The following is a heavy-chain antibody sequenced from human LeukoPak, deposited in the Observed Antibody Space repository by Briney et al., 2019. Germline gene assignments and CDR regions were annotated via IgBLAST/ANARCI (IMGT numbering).Heavy chain of an antibody. V-gene: IGHV3-23*01. CDR2: ISGSGGSI. CDR3: ARDPAVDY. J-gene: IGHJ4*02. CDR1: GFTFSSYA. Sequence: PGGSLRLSCAASGFTFSSYAMSWVRQAPGKGLEWVSTISGSGGSIYYADSMKGRFTISRDNAKNSLYLQMNSLRAEDTAVYYCARDPAVDYWGQGTLVTVSS.